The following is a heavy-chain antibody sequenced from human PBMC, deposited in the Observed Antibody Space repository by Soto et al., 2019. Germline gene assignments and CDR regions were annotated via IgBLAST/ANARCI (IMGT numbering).Heavy chain of an antibody. D-gene: IGHD2-21*01. J-gene: IGHJ4*02. Sequence: SETLSLTCSVSGYSISGGDYWGFIRQPAGKGLEWIGNIYQSGSTYYHPSLKSRVTISVDTSKNQFSLKLTSLTAADTAVYYCARELPGEESIDYWGQGTLVTVSS. CDR1: GYSISGGDY. V-gene: IGHV4-38-2*02. CDR3: ARELPGEESIDY. CDR2: IYQSGST.